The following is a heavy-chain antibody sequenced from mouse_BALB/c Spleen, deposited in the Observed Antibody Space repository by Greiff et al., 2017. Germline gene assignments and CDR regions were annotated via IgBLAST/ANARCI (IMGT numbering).Heavy chain of an antibody. CDR1: GFSLSTSGMG. Sequence: QVTLKVSGPGILKPSQTLSLTCSFSGFSLSTSGMGVGWIRQPSGKGLEWLAHIWWDDDKYYNPSLKSQLTISKDTSRNQVFLKITSVDTADTATYYCARSLIYYYGSSYVDYAMDYWGQGTSVTVSS. D-gene: IGHD1-1*01. V-gene: IGHV8-8*01. CDR2: IWWDDDK. CDR3: ARSLIYYYGSSYVDYAMDY. J-gene: IGHJ4*01.